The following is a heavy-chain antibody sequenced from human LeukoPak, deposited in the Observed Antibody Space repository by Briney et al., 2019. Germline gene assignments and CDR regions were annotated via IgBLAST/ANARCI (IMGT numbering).Heavy chain of an antibody. Sequence: GGSLTLSCAASGFTFSRYNMNWVRQAPGQGLEWVACISKSRNYIYYADSVKGRFTISRDNSRDRIYLQMNSLRTDDTAVYYCARLQPLVIPAAKLGFDYWGQGTLVTVSS. J-gene: IGHJ4*02. V-gene: IGHV3-21*04. CDR3: ARLQPLVIPAAKLGFDY. D-gene: IGHD2-2*01. CDR1: GFTFSRYN. CDR2: ISKSRNYI.